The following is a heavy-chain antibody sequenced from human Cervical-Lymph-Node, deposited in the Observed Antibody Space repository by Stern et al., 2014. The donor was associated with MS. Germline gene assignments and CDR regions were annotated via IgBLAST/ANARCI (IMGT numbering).Heavy chain of an antibody. Sequence: VHLVQSGAEVTKPGASVKVSCKASGFTFPSYYMHWVRQAPGQGLEWMGIINPSGDGTTYAQKFQGRLTMTRDTSTSTVYMELSSLRSEDTAVYYCTRPLAGTTLLFDYWGQGTLVTVSS. CDR2: INPSGDGT. V-gene: IGHV1-46*03. CDR3: TRPLAGTTLLFDY. D-gene: IGHD1-1*01. J-gene: IGHJ4*02. CDR1: GFTFPSYY.